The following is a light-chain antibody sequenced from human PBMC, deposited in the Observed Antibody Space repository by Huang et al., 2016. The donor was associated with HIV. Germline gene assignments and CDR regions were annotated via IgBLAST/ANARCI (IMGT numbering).Light chain of an antibody. CDR2: AAS. CDR1: QSISSY. V-gene: IGKV1-39*01. J-gene: IGKJ1*01. CDR3: QQSYSTPPWT. Sequence: DIQMTQSPSSLSAFVGDRVTITCRASQSISSYLNWYQQKPGKAPKLLIYAASSLQSGVPPRSSGSGSGTEFTLIITSLQPEDYAAYYCQQSYSTPPWTFGQGTKVEIK.